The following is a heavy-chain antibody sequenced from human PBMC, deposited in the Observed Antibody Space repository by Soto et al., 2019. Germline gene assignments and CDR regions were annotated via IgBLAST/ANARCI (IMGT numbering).Heavy chain of an antibody. CDR2: ISGTGGTT. CDR3: AKDVKTTVVRAYDY. CDR1: GFSFSSYA. J-gene: IGHJ4*02. D-gene: IGHD4-17*01. Sequence: EVQLLESGGGLVQPGGSLRLSCAASGFSFSSYAMTWVRQAPGKGPEWVSVISGTGGTTYYADSVKGRFTISRDNSQNTLYLQMNGLRAEDTALYYCAKDVKTTVVRAYDYWGQGTLVTVSS. V-gene: IGHV3-23*01.